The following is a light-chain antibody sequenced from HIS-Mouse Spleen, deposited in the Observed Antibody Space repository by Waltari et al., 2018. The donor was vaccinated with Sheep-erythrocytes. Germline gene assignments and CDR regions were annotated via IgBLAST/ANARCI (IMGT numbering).Light chain of an antibody. V-gene: IGLV2-14*03. CDR2: DVS. CDR3: SSYTSSSTLVV. J-gene: IGLJ2*01. CDR1: SSDVGGYNY. Sequence: QSALTQPASVSGSPGQSITISCTGTSSDVGGYNYVSWYQQHPGKAPKLMIYDVSTRPSVVSNGFSGSKAGNTASLTISGLQAEDEADYYCSSYTSSSTLVVFGGGTKLTVL.